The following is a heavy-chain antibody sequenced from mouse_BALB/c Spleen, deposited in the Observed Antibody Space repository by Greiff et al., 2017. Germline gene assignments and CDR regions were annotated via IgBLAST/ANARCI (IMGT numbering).Heavy chain of an antibody. CDR2: ISSGSSTI. CDR3: ARGNYYGSSYFDY. J-gene: IGHJ2*01. V-gene: IGHV5-17*02. D-gene: IGHD1-1*01. Sequence: DVHLVESGGGLVQPGGSRKLSCAASGFTFSSFGMHWVRQAPEKGLEWVAYISSGSSTIYYADTVKGRFTISRDNPKNTLFLQMTSLRSEDTAMYYCARGNYYGSSYFDYWGQGTTLTVSS. CDR1: GFTFSSFG.